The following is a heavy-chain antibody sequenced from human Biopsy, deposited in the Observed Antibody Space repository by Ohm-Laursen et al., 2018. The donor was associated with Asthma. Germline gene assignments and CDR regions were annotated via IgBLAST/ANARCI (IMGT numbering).Heavy chain of an antibody. V-gene: IGHV1-24*01. CDR1: GYILTDLS. J-gene: IGHJ4*02. D-gene: IGHD4-17*01. CDR3: ASDFPKDYVRYNFQF. CDR2: HEHEEGGT. Sequence: ASVNVSCKISGYILTDLSMHWVRQAAGQGLGWMGGHEHEEGGTVNARRFQGRVTMTEDTSTDTAYMELSSLSSDDTAVYYCASDFPKDYVRYNFQFWGQGTLVTVSS.